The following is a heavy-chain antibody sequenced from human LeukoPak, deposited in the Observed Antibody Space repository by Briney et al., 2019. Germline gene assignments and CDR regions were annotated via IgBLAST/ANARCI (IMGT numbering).Heavy chain of an antibody. CDR1: GFTFSSYA. Sequence: GGSLRLSCAASGFTFSSYAMSWVRQAPGKGLEWVSAISGSGESTYYADSVKGRFTISRDNSKNTLYLQMNSLRAEDTAVYYCAKEVFYYDSSGYCDYWGQGTLVTVSS. V-gene: IGHV3-23*01. CDR2: ISGSGEST. J-gene: IGHJ4*02. D-gene: IGHD3-22*01. CDR3: AKEVFYYDSSGYCDY.